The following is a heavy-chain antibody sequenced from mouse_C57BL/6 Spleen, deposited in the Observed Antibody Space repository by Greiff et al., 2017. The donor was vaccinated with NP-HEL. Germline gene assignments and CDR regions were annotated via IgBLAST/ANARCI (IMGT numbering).Heavy chain of an antibody. V-gene: IGHV5-17*01. D-gene: IGHD4-1*01. J-gene: IGHJ3*01. CDR1: GFTFSDYG. CDR2: ISSGSSTI. Sequence: EVKVEESGGGLVKPGGSLKLSCAASGFTFSDYGMHWVRQAPEKGLEWVAYISSGSSTIYYADTVKGRFTISRDNAKNTLFLQMTSLRSEDTAMYYCASLGRWFAYWGQGTLVTVSA. CDR3: ASLGRWFAY.